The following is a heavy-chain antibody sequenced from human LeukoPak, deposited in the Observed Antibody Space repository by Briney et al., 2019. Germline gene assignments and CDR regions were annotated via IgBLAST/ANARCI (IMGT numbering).Heavy chain of an antibody. CDR1: GGSFSGYY. D-gene: IGHD5-18*01. Sequence: SETLSLTCAVYGGSFSGYYWSWIRQPPGKGLEWIGEINHSGSTNYNPSLESRVTISVDTSKNQFSLKLSSVTAADTAVYYCARGLQLWFPTLGYWGQGTLVTVSS. V-gene: IGHV4-34*01. CDR2: INHSGST. CDR3: ARGLQLWFPTLGY. J-gene: IGHJ4*02.